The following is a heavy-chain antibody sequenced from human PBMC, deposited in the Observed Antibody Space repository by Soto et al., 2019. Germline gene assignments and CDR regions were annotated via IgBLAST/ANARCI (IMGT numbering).Heavy chain of an antibody. V-gene: IGHV3-15*01. CDR2: IKSKTDGGTT. CDR1: GFTFSNAW. J-gene: IGHJ4*02. CDR3: TTGDSSSWPYYFDY. Sequence: GGSLRLSCAASGFTFSNAWMSWVRQAPGKGLEWVGRIKSKTDGGTTDYAAPVKGRFTISRDDSKNTLYLQMNSLKTEDTAVYYCTTGDSSSWPYYFDYWGQGTLVTVSS. D-gene: IGHD6-13*01.